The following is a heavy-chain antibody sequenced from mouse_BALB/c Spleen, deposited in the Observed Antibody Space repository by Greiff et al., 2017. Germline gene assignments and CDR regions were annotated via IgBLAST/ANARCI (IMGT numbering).Heavy chain of an antibody. CDR3: TRDGAHYFDY. Sequence: EVMLVESGGGLVKPGGSLKLSCAASGFTFSSYTMSWVRQTPEKRLEWVATISSGGSYTYYPDSVKGRFTISRDNAKNTLYLQMSSLKSEDTAMYYCTRDGAHYFDYWGQGTTLTVSS. CDR1: GFTFSSYT. V-gene: IGHV5-6-4*01. J-gene: IGHJ2*01. CDR2: ISSGGSYT.